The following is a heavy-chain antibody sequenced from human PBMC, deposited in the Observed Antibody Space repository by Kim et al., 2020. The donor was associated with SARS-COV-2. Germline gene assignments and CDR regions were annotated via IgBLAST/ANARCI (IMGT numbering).Heavy chain of an antibody. Sequence: GGSLRLSCAASGFTVSSNYMSWVRQAPGKGLEWVSVIYSGGSTYYADSVKGRFTISRHNSKNTLYLQMNSLRAEDTAVYYCARESDYGSGSYFDYWGQGTLVTVSS. CDR2: IYSGGST. V-gene: IGHV3-53*04. CDR3: ARESDYGSGSYFDY. D-gene: IGHD3-10*01. CDR1: GFTVSSNY. J-gene: IGHJ4*02.